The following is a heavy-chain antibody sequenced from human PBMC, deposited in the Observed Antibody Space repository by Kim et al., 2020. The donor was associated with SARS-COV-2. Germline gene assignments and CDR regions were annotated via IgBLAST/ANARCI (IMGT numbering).Heavy chain of an antibody. D-gene: IGHD6-13*01. J-gene: IGHJ5*02. CDR1: GFTFDDYA. CDR3: HAAAGTGWFDP. Sequence: GGSLRLSCAASGFTFDDYAMHWVRQAPGKGLEWVSLISWDGGSTYYADSVKGRFTISRDNSKNSLYLQMNSLRAEDTALYYCHAAAGTGWFDPWGQGTLVTVSS. V-gene: IGHV3-43D*03. CDR2: ISWDGGST.